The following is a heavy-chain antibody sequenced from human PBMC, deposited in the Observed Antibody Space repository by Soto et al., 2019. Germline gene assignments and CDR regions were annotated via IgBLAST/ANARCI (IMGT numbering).Heavy chain of an antibody. Sequence: SETLSLTCTVSGGSISSYYWSWIRQPPGKGLEWIGYIYYSGNTRYNPSLESRVTISADTSKNQFSLTLTSVTAADTAVYYCARDSPYCTTTRCYRAIDISGQGTMVTVSS. CDR2: IYYSGNT. CDR1: GGSISSYY. V-gene: IGHV4-59*01. J-gene: IGHJ3*02. CDR3: ARDSPYCTTTRCYRAIDI. D-gene: IGHD2-2*02.